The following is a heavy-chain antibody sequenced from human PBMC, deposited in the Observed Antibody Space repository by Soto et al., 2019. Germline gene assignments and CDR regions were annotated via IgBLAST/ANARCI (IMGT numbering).Heavy chain of an antibody. V-gene: IGHV3-21*01. CDR1: GFTFSSYS. D-gene: IGHD3-10*01. CDR2: ISSSSSYI. CDR3: ARWGITMVRGDDYYGMDV. J-gene: IGHJ6*02. Sequence: EVQLVESGGGLVKPGGSLRLSCAAYGFTFSSYSMNWVRQAPGKGLEWVSSISSSSSYIYYADSVKGPFTISRDNAKNSLYLQMNSLRAEDTAVYYCARWGITMVRGDDYYGMDVWGQGTTVTVSS.